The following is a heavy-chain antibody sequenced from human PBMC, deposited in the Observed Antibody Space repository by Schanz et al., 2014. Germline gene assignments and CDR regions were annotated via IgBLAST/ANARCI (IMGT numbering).Heavy chain of an antibody. J-gene: IGHJ6*02. CDR3: ARDHPHRGVTGYYNDV. CDR1: GFTFSDHH. Sequence: EVQVVESGGGLVQPGGSLRLSCAASGFTFSDHHMDWVRQAPGRGLEWISYIGSSSTTMYYVDSVKGRFTISRDNAKNSLYLQMNSLRDEDTAVYYCARDHPHRGVTGYYNDVWGQGTSVTVSS. CDR2: IGSSSTTM. V-gene: IGHV3-48*02. D-gene: IGHD3-9*01.